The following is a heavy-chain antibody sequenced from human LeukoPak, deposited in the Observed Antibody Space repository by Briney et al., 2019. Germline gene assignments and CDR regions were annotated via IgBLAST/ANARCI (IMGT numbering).Heavy chain of an antibody. CDR2: IYYSGST. J-gene: IGHJ2*01. CDR1: GGSISSYY. D-gene: IGHD6-13*01. Sequence: PETLSLTCTVSGGSISSYYWSWIRQPPGKGLEWIGYIYYSGSTNYNPSLKSRVTISVDTSKNQFSLKLSSVTAADTAVYYCARMYSSSWYWYFDLWGRGTLVTVSS. CDR3: ARMYSSSWYWYFDL. V-gene: IGHV4-59*01.